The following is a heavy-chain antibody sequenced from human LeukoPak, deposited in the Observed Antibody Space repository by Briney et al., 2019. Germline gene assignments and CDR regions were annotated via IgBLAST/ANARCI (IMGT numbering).Heavy chain of an antibody. Sequence: GGSLRLSCAASGFTFSNYWMSWVRQAPGKGLEWGDNIKQDGSEKYYVDSVKGRFTISRDNAMNSLSLQMNSLRVEDTAVYYCARDRQSGSHLNFFDYWGQGALVTVSS. CDR3: ARDRQSGSHLNFFDY. CDR2: IKQDGSEK. V-gene: IGHV3-7*01. CDR1: GFTFSNYW. D-gene: IGHD1-26*01. J-gene: IGHJ4*02.